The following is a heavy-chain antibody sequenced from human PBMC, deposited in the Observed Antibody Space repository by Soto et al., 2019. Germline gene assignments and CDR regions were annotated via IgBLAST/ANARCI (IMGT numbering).Heavy chain of an antibody. CDR1: GGSITSGHW. V-gene: IGHV4-4*02. CDR2: ISLNGDT. D-gene: IGHD2-8*02. CDR3: ATRETRTGGPV. J-gene: IGHJ4*03. Sequence: QVQLQESGPGLVESSGTLSLTCAVYGGSITSGHWWTWVRQSPGKGLEWIGEISLNGDTNYSPSLQSRVTVSMDMSRNHLSMRLTPVTDADTAVYYCATRETRTGGPVWGQGTVVTVSS.